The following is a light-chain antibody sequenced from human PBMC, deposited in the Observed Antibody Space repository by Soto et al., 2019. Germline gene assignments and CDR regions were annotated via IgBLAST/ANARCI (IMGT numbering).Light chain of an antibody. Sequence: PANLSLAPGYRATLSCRASQSVSSDLAWYQHKPGQAPRLLIYGASIRATGVPARFSGSRSGAEFTLTISSLQSEDFAVYYCQHYVNWPLTFGGGTKVDIK. CDR3: QHYVNWPLT. CDR1: QSVSSD. CDR2: GAS. V-gene: IGKV3-15*01. J-gene: IGKJ4*01.